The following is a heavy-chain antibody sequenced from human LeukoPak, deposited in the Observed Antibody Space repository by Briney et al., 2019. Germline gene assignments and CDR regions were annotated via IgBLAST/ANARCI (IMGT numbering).Heavy chain of an antibody. D-gene: IGHD1-26*01. J-gene: IGHJ6*02. CDR1: GGSFSGYY. Sequence: SETLSLTCAVYGGSFSGYYWSWIRQPPGKGLEWIGEINHSGSTNYNPSLKSRVTISVDTSKNQFSLKLSSVTAADTAVYYCAKGRVVGATIRTKYYYYYYGMDVWGQGTTVTVSS. CDR3: AKGRVVGATIRTKYYYYYYGMDV. CDR2: INHSGST. V-gene: IGHV4-34*01.